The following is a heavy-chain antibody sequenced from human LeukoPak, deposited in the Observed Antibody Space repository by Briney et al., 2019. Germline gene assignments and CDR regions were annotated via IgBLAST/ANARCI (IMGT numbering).Heavy chain of an antibody. CDR1: GGTFSSYA. CDR3: ARGYYYGSGSYHYGMDV. D-gene: IGHD3-10*01. Sequence: SVKVSCKASGGTFSSYAISWVRQAPGQGLEWMGRIIPILGIANYAQKFQGRVTITADKSTSTAYMELSSLRSEDTAVYYCARGYYYGSGSYHYGMDVWAKGPRSPSP. CDR2: IIPILGIA. V-gene: IGHV1-69*04. J-gene: IGHJ6*02.